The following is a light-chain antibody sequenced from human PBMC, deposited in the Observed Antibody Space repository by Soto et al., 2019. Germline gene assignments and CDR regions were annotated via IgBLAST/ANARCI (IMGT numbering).Light chain of an antibody. J-gene: IGKJ5*01. Sequence: DVVMTPSPLSLPVTLGQPASISCRSSQSLVYSDGNTYLNRFQQRPGQSPRRLIYKVSNRDSGVPDRFSGSGSGTDFTLRISRVEAEDVGVYYCMQGTLRPPRFGHGKRLEIK. CDR3: MQGTLRPPR. CDR1: QSLVYSDGNTY. CDR2: KVS. V-gene: IGKV2-30*01.